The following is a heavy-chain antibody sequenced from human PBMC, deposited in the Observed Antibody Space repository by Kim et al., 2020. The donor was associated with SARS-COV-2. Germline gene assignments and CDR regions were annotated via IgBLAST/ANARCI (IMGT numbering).Heavy chain of an antibody. CDR3: ARYTWILTGLA. D-gene: IGHD3-9*01. Sequence: SETLSLTCAVYGGSFSGYYWSWIRQPPGKGLEWIGEINHSGSTNYNPSLKSRVTISVDTSKNQFSLKLSSVTAADTAVYYCARYTWILTGLAWGQGTLVTVSS. CDR2: INHSGST. V-gene: IGHV4-34*01. CDR1: GGSFSGYY. J-gene: IGHJ4*02.